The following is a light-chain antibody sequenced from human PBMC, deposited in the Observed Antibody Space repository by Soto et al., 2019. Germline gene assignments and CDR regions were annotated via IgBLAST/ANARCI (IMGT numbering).Light chain of an antibody. CDR2: DNN. Sequence: QSVLTQPPSVSAAPGQKVTISCFGSSSNIGNNYVSWYQQLPGTAPKLLIYDNNKRPSGIXDRFSGSKSGTSATLGITGLQTGDEADYYCGTWDSSLSANWVFGGGTKLTV. J-gene: IGLJ3*02. CDR1: SSNIGNNY. V-gene: IGLV1-51*01. CDR3: GTWDSSLSANWV.